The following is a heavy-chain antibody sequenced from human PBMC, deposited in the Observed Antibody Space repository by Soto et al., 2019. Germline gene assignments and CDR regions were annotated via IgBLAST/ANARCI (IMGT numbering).Heavy chain of an antibody. Sequence: EVQLLESGGGLVQPGGSLRLSCAASGFTFSSYAMSWVRQAPGKGLEWVSAISGSGGSTYYADSVKGRFTISRDNSKNTLYLQMNSLRAEDRAVYYCAKDGGIAARPQEGEDYWGQGTLVTVSS. J-gene: IGHJ4*02. CDR1: GFTFSSYA. CDR2: ISGSGGST. D-gene: IGHD6-6*01. CDR3: AKDGGIAARPQEGEDY. V-gene: IGHV3-23*01.